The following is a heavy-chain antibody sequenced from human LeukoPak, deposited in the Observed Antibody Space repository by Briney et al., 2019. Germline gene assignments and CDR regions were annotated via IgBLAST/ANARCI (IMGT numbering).Heavy chain of an antibody. CDR1: GGTFSSYA. D-gene: IGHD3-3*01. V-gene: IGHV1-69*13. CDR2: IIPIFGTA. J-gene: IGHJ4*02. Sequence: ASVKVSCKASGGTFSSYAISWVRQAPGQGLEWMGGIIPIFGTANYAQKFQGRVTITADESTSTAYMELSSLRSEDTAVYYCASGLPRDLNEGSSGRSGYDFWSGFNFDYWGQGTLVTVSS. CDR3: ASGLPRDLNEGSSGRSGYDFWSGFNFDY.